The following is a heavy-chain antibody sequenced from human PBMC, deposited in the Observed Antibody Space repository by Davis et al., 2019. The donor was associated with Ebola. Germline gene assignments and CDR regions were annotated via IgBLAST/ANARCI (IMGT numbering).Heavy chain of an antibody. V-gene: IGHV1-8*02. CDR1: GGTFSSYA. CDR2: INPSGGST. D-gene: IGHD1-26*01. CDR3: ARVGIVEWWELLRHDAFDI. J-gene: IGHJ3*02. Sequence: ASVKVSCNASGGTFSSYAISWVRQAPGQGLVWMGIINPSGGSTSYAQKFQGRVTMTRNTSISTAYMELSSLRSEETAVYYCARVGIVEWWELLRHDAFDIWGQGTMVTVSS.